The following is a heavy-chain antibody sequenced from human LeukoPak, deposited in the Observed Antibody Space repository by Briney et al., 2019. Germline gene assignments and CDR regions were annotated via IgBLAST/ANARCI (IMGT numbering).Heavy chain of an antibody. V-gene: IGHV3-23*01. J-gene: IGHJ4*02. CDR3: EKDGGIAARPYYFDY. CDR1: GFTFSSYA. CDR2: ISGSGGST. Sequence: GGSLRLSCAASGFTFSSYAMSWVRQAPGKGLEWVSAISGSGGSTYYADSVKGRFTISRDNSKNTLYLQMNSLRAEDTAVYYCEKDGGIAARPYYFDYWGQGTLVTVSS. D-gene: IGHD6-6*01.